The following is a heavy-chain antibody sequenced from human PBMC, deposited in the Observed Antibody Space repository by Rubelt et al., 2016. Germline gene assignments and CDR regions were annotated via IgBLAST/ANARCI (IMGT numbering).Heavy chain of an antibody. V-gene: IGHV1-69*04. D-gene: IGHD5-24*01. Sequence: QVQLVQSGAEVKKPGSSVKVSCKASGGTFSSYAISWVRQAPGQGLEWMGRIIPNLGIASYAQRFQGVVTLTADKSTSTAYMGLSSLRSEDTAVYYCARSRDGYNWNDYWGQGTLVTVSS. J-gene: IGHJ4*02. CDR1: GGTFSSYA. CDR2: IIPNLGIA. CDR3: ARSRDGYNWNDY.